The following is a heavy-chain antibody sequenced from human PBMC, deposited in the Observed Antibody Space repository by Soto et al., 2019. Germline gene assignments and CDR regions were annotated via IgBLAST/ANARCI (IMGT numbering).Heavy chain of an antibody. J-gene: IGHJ5*02. V-gene: IGHV1-18*01. D-gene: IGHD2-15*01. CDR2: ISAYNGNT. CDR3: ARERYCSGGSCYSRWFDP. CDR1: GYTFTSYG. Sequence: QVQLVQSGAEVKKPGASVKVSCKASGYTFTSYGISWVRQAPGQGLERMGWISAYNGNTNDAQKLQGRVTMTTDTSTSTAYMELRSLRSDDTSVYYCARERYCSGGSCYSRWFDPWGQGTLVTVSS.